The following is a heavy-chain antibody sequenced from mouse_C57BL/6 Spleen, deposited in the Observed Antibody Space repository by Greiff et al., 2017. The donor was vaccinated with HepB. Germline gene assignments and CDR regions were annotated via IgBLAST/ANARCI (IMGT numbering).Heavy chain of an antibody. CDR3: ARSEDYYAMDY. Sequence: VQLQQSGPELVKPGASVKISCKASGYAFSSSWMNWVKQRPGKGLEWIGRIYTGDGDTNYNGKFKGKATLTADKSSRTADMQLSSLTSEDSAVYFCARSEDYYAMDYWGQGTSVTVSS. J-gene: IGHJ4*01. CDR2: IYTGDGDT. V-gene: IGHV1-82*01. CDR1: GYAFSSSW.